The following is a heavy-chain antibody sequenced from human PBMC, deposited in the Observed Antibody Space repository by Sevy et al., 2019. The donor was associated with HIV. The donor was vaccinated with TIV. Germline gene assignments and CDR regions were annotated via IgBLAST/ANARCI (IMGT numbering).Heavy chain of an antibody. CDR1: GFTVSSNY. J-gene: IGHJ6*02. V-gene: IGHV3-53*01. Sequence: GGSLRLSCAASGFTVSSNYMSWVRQAPGKGLEWVSVIYSGGSTYDADSVKGRFTISGDNSKNTLYLQMNSLRAEDTAVYYCASDYDFWSGNNAYYYGMDVWGQGTTVTVS. CDR2: IYSGGST. D-gene: IGHD3-3*01. CDR3: ASDYDFWSGNNAYYYGMDV.